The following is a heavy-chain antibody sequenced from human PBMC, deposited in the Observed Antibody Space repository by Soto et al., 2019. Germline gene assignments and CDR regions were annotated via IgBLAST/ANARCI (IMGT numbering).Heavy chain of an antibody. J-gene: IGHJ3*02. Sequence: EVQLVESGGGLVQPGGSLRLSCAASGFTFSSYSMNWVRQAPGKGLEWVSYISSSSSTIYYADSVKGRFTISRDNAKNSLYLQMNSLRDEDTAVYYCARDSREGITMVRGVIISLDAFDIWGQGTMVTVSS. CDR3: ARDSREGITMVRGVIISLDAFDI. CDR2: ISSSSSTI. V-gene: IGHV3-48*02. CDR1: GFTFSSYS. D-gene: IGHD3-10*01.